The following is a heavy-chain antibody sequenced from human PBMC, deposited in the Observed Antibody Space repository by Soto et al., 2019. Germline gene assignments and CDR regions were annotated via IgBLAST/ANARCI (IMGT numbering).Heavy chain of an antibody. Sequence: SETLSLTGAVSGGSISSGGYSWSWIRQPPGKGLEWIGYIYHSGSTYYNPSLKSRVTISVDRSKNQFSLKLSSVTAADTAVYYCARGNYDSSGYFEYYYYGMDVWGQGTTVTVSS. CDR1: GGSISSGGYS. CDR2: IYHSGST. J-gene: IGHJ6*02. CDR3: ARGNYDSSGYFEYYYYGMDV. V-gene: IGHV4-30-2*01. D-gene: IGHD3-22*01.